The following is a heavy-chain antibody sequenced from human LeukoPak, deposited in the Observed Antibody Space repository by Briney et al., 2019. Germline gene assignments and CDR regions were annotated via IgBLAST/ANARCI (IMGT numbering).Heavy chain of an antibody. D-gene: IGHD6-19*01. V-gene: IGHV3-30-3*01. J-gene: IGHJ3*02. CDR1: GFTFSSYT. CDR3: ARPDSSGWSHAFDI. CDR2: MSSDGSNK. Sequence: GGSLRLSCAASGFTFSSYTMHWVRQAPGKGLEWVAVMSSDGSNKYYADSVKGRFTISRDNSKNTLYLDMNSLRAEDTAVYYCARPDSSGWSHAFDIWGQGTKVTVSS.